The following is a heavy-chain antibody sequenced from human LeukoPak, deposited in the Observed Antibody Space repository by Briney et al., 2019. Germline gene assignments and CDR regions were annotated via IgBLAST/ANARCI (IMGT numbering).Heavy chain of an antibody. J-gene: IGHJ5*02. Sequence: PSQTLSLTCTVSGDSISSGDYYWTWIRQPPGKALEWIGYIYHSGSTYYNPSLNSRVTISVDTSKNQFSLKLASVTAADTDVYYCARGTVVVVITSLDPWGQGTLVTVSS. CDR1: GDSISSGDYY. V-gene: IGHV4-30-4*08. CDR2: IYHSGST. CDR3: ARGTVVVVITSLDP. D-gene: IGHD3-22*01.